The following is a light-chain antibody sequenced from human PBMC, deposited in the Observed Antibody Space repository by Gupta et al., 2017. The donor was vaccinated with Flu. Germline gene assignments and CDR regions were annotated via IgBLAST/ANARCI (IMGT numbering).Light chain of an antibody. V-gene: IGLV4-69*01. CDR2: LSSDGSH. CDR3: QTWGAGTHYV. CDR1: SGHNTYD. Sequence: QLLLTQPPSASASLGDSVKLTCTLSSGHNTYDIAWHQQQPGKGPRYLMILSSDGSHTKGDGIPDRFSGSSSGPVRYLTISSLRSEDAAVYYCQTWGAGTHYVFGAGTKVTVL. J-gene: IGLJ1*01.